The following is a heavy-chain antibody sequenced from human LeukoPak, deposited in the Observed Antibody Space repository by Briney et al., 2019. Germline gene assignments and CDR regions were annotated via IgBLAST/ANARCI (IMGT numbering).Heavy chain of an antibody. J-gene: IGHJ4*02. CDR2: ISGSGTFT. V-gene: IGHV3-11*05. CDR3: ARGGYQHHALVDY. CDR1: GFTFRDYY. Sequence: TGGSLRLSCAASGFTFRDYYMSWIRQAPGKGLEWVSHISGSGTFTNYADSVKGRFTISRDNAGNSLHLQMNSLRAEDSAMYYCARGGYQHHALVDYWGQGTLATVSS. D-gene: IGHD5-12*01.